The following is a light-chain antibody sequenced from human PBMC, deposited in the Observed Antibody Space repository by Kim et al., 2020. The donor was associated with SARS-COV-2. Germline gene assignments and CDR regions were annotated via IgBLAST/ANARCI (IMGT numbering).Light chain of an antibody. CDR1: QSISDW. CDR3: QQYKTYWT. J-gene: IGKJ1*01. V-gene: IGKV1-5*03. CDR2: KAS. Sequence: DIQMTQSPSTLSASVGDRVTVTCRASQSISDWVAWYQQKPGKAPKLLIYKASTLESGVPSRFSGSGSGSEFTLTITGLQPDDFATYYCQQYKTYWTFGQVTKVDIK.